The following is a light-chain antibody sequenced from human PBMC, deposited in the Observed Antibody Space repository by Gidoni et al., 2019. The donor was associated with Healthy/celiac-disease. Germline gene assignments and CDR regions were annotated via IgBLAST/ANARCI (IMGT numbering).Light chain of an antibody. CDR3: QQYNSYPLT. J-gene: IGKJ4*01. V-gene: IGKV1-16*02. Sequence: DIPLTPSPSSLSASVGDRVTITCRASQGINNFLAWFQRKPGKAPKSLIYDASSLQSGVPSKFSGSGSGTEFTLTISSLQPEDFATYYCQQYNSYPLTFGGGTKVEIK. CDR2: DAS. CDR1: QGINNF.